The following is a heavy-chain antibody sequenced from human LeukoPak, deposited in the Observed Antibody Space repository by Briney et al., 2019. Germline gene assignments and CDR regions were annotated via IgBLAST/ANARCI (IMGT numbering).Heavy chain of an antibody. J-gene: IGHJ4*02. V-gene: IGHV3-23*01. D-gene: IGHD2-2*01. CDR1: GFTFSSYW. CDR3: AKGNSIVVVRASFDY. CDR2: ISGSGGST. Sequence: GGSLRLSCAASGFTFSSYWMSWVRQAPGKGLEWVSAISGSGGSTYYADSVKGRFTISRDNSKNTLYLQMNSLRADDTAVYYCAKGNSIVVVRASFDYWGQGTLVTVSS.